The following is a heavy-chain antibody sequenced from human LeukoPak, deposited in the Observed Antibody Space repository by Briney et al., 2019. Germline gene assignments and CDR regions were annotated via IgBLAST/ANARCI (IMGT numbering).Heavy chain of an antibody. J-gene: IGHJ4*02. V-gene: IGHV4-34*01. Sequence: SETLSLTCAVYGGSLSGYYWSWIRQPPGKGLEWIGDISHSGFTNYNPSLKSRVTISVDTSTNQFSLKLNSVTAADTAVYYCARPNDYGDDYWGQGTLVTVSS. CDR1: GGSLSGYY. D-gene: IGHD4/OR15-4a*01. CDR3: ARPNDYGDDY. CDR2: ISHSGFT.